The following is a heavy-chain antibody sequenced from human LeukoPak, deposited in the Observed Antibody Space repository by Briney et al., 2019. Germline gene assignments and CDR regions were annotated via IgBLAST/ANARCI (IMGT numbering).Heavy chain of an antibody. CDR3: TRTYSSSSIDY. CDR1: GGSISTYY. CDR2: IFYTGST. V-gene: IGHV4-59*01. Sequence: PSETPSLTCTVSGGSISTYYWSWVRQPPGKGLEWLWYIFYTGSTNYDPSLKSRVTMSINTSKNQFSLKLSSVTAADTAVYYCTRTYSSSSIDYWGQGALVTVSS. D-gene: IGHD6-6*01. J-gene: IGHJ4*02.